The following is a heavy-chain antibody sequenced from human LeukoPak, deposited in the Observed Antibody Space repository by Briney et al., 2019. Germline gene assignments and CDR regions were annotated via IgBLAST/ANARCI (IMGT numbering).Heavy chain of an antibody. CDR3: ARGGFIAAAGGAWFDP. J-gene: IGHJ5*02. Sequence: SDTLSLTCAVYGDSFSGYYWSWLRQPPGKGLEWLGEINHSGSTNYNPSLKSRVTISVDTSKNQFSLKLSSVTAADTAVYYCARGGFIAAAGGAWFDPWGQGTLVTVSS. D-gene: IGHD6-13*01. CDR2: INHSGST. CDR1: GDSFSGYY. V-gene: IGHV4-34*01.